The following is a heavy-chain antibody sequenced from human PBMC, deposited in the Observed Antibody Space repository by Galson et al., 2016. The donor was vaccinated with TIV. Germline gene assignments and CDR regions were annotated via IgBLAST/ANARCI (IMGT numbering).Heavy chain of an antibody. V-gene: IGHV3-23*01. CDR3: AKMDSSGFDYVRRFDF. J-gene: IGHJ4*02. CDR1: GVTFSSFA. D-gene: IGHD3-22*01. CDR2: ISAGGSRT. Sequence: SLRLSCAASGVTFSSFAMTWVRQAPGKGLEWVSRISAGGSRTDYADSVKGRFTISRDNPENTLYLQMSSLRADDTAVYFCAKMDSSGFDYVRRFDFWGQGTLATVSS.